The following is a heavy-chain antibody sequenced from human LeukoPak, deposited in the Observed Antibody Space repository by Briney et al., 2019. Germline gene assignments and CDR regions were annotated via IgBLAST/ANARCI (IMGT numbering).Heavy chain of an antibody. Sequence: SETLSLTCTVSGGSISSDYWGWIRQPPGRGLEWIGYIYYSGSTNYNPSLKSRATISVDTSRNQFSLKLSSVTAADTAVYYCARETYYYGSGSYSPDYWGQGTLVTVSS. CDR2: IYYSGST. CDR3: ARETYYYGSGSYSPDY. D-gene: IGHD3-10*01. V-gene: IGHV4-59*01. J-gene: IGHJ4*02. CDR1: GGSISSDY.